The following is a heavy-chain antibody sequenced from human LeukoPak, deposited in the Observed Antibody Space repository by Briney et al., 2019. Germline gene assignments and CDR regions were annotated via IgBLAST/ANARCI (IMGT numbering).Heavy chain of an antibody. CDR1: GFTFSSYG. Sequence: GGSLRLSCAASGFTFSSYGMHWVRQAPGKGLEWVAVIWYDGSNKYYADSVKGRFTISRDNSKNTLYLQMNSLRAEDTAVYYCAKALGYYDIKGFDPWGQGTLVTVSS. V-gene: IGHV3-33*06. J-gene: IGHJ5*02. CDR2: IWYDGSNK. CDR3: AKALGYYDIKGFDP. D-gene: IGHD3-22*01.